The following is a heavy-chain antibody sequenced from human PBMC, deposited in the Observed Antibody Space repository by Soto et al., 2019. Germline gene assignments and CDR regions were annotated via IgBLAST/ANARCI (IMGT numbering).Heavy chain of an antibody. V-gene: IGHV3-23*01. D-gene: IGHD1-26*01. CDR1: GFTFSSYA. CDR2: ISGSGGST. J-gene: IGHJ4*02. Sequence: EVQMLESGGGLVQPGGSLRLSCAASGFTFSSYAMSWVRQAPGKGLEWVSAISGSGGSTYYADSVKGRFTISRDNSKNTLYLQMNSMRAEDTAVYYCAKQGGSSYYFDYWGQGTLVTVSS. CDR3: AKQGGSSYYFDY.